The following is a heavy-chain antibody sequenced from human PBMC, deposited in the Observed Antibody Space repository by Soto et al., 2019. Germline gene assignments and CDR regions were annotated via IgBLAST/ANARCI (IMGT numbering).Heavy chain of an antibody. CDR1: VDSITTYY. Sequence: SETLSLTCTVSVDSITTYYWSWIRQPAGKGLEWIGRIDTSGNTNYNSSLKSRVTMSVDTSKKQFSLKLTSVTAADTAVYYYARYSNNWFQTEGMDVWGQGTAVTVSS. CDR2: IDTSGNT. J-gene: IGHJ6*02. CDR3: ARYSNNWFQTEGMDV. D-gene: IGHD6-13*01. V-gene: IGHV4-4*07.